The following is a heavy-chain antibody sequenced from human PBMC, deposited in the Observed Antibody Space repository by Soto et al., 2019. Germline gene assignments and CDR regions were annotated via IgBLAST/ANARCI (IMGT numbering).Heavy chain of an antibody. CDR2: IPPIFGTA. V-gene: IGHV1-69*12. J-gene: IGHJ6*02. Sequence: QVQLVQSGAEVKKPGSSVKVSCKASGGTFSRHGISWVRQAPGQGLEWLGGIPPIFGTANYPQKFQGRVTITADESTSTAYMELSSLRSEDTAVYYCASNDDILTGSYYYGMDVWGQGTTVNVSS. D-gene: IGHD3-9*01. CDR1: GGTFSRHG. CDR3: ASNDDILTGSYYYGMDV.